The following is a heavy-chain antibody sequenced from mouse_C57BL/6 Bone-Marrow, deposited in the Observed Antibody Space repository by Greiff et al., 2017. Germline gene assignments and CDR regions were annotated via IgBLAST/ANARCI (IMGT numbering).Heavy chain of an antibody. Sequence: EVKLVESGGGLVKPGGSLKLSCAASGFTFSSYAMSWVRQTPEKRLEWVATISDGGSYTYYPDNVKGRFTISRDNAKNNLYLQMSHLKSEDTAMYYCARVPFYDYGGAYWGQGTLVTVSA. V-gene: IGHV5-4*03. J-gene: IGHJ3*01. CDR1: GFTFSSYA. CDR3: ARVPFYDYGGAY. CDR2: ISDGGSYT. D-gene: IGHD2-4*01.